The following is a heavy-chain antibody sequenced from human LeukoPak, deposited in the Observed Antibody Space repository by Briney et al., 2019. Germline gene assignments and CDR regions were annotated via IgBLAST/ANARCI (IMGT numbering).Heavy chain of an antibody. CDR2: ISSNGGST. D-gene: IGHD3-3*01. CDR3: ASRAGSGYYDS. V-gene: IGHV3-64*01. CDR1: GFTFRSYA. Sequence: GGSLRLSCAASGFTFRSYAMHWVRQAPGRGLEYVSIISSNGGSTYYANSVKGRFTISRDNSKNTLYLQMNSLRAEDTAVYYCASRAGSGYYDSWGQGTLVTVSS. J-gene: IGHJ4*02.